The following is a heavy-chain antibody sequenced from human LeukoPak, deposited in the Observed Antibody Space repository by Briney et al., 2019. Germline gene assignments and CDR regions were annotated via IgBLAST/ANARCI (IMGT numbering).Heavy chain of an antibody. CDR3: ARVAGDVGAQPIGDAFDI. V-gene: IGHV1-69*04. CDR2: IIPILGIA. Sequence: ASVKVSCKASGGTFSSYAISWVRQAPGQGLEWMGRIIPILGIANYAQKFQGRVTITADKSTSTAYMELSSLRSEDTAVYYCARVAGDVGAQPIGDAFDIWGQGTMVTVSS. D-gene: IGHD4-17*01. J-gene: IGHJ3*02. CDR1: GGTFSSYA.